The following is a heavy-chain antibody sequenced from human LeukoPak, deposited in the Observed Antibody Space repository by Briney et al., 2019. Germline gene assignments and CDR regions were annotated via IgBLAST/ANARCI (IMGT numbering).Heavy chain of an antibody. Sequence: SETLSLTCAVYGGSFSGYYWSWIRQPPGKGLEWIGEINHSGSTNYNPSLKSRVTISVDTSKNQFSLKLSSVTAADTAVYYCARGFSYDILTGTNWFDPWGQGTLVTVSS. D-gene: IGHD3-9*01. CDR1: GGSFSGYY. V-gene: IGHV4-34*01. J-gene: IGHJ5*02. CDR3: ARGFSYDILTGTNWFDP. CDR2: INHSGST.